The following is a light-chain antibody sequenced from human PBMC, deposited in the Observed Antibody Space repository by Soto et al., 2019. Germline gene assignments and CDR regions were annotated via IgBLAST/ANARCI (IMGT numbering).Light chain of an antibody. J-gene: IGKJ2*01. CDR1: QSVSSN. V-gene: IGKV3-15*01. CDR3: QQYSIWPYT. CDR2: GAS. Sequence: EIVMTQSPATLSASPGERATLSCRASQSVSSNLAWYQQKLGQAPRLLIYGASTRATGIPARFSGSGSKTEFTLTISSLQSEDFAVYYCQQYSIWPYTFGQGTKLEIK.